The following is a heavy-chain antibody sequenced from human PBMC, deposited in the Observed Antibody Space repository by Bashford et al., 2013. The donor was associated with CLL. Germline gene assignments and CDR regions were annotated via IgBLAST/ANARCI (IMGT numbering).Heavy chain of an antibody. V-gene: IGHV4-34*01. CDR2: SNHSGST. D-gene: IGHD3-22*01. CDR3: ARGPMIVVVINPGEPYYYYYYGMDV. CDR1: GFGSSXYVTT. Sequence: SLTVALSSGFGSSXYVTTGAGSPRPQGRGWSGLGKSNHSGSTNYNPSLKSRVTISVDTSKNQFSLKLSSVTAADTAVYYCARGPMIVVVINPGEPYYYYYYGMDVWGQGTTVTVSS. J-gene: IGHJ6*02.